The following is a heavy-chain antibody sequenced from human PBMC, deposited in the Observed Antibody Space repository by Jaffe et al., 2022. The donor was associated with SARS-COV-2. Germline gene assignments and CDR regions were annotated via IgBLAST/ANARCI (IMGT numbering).Heavy chain of an antibody. V-gene: IGHV3-49*03. J-gene: IGHJ3*02. CDR2: IRSKAYGGTT. D-gene: IGHD5-12*01. Sequence: EVQLVESGGGLVQPGRSLRLSCTASGFTFGDYAMSWFRQAPGKGLEWVGFIRSKAYGGTTEYAASVKGRFTISRDDSKSIAYLQMNSLKTEDTAVYYCTRDDGWLQLRRDAFDIWGQGTMVTVSS. CDR3: TRDDGWLQLRRDAFDI. CDR1: GFTFGDYA.